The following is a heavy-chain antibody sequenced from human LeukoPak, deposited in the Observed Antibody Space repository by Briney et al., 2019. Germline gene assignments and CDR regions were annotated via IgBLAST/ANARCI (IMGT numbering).Heavy chain of an antibody. D-gene: IGHD3/OR15-3a*01. CDR2: ITGSSSTI. Sequence: GGSLRLSCAASGFSLSSYSLNWVRQAAGKGLEWVSYITGSSSTINYADSVKGRFTISRDKAKNSLYLQMNSLRAEDTAVYYCARTGLGMYSFDSWGRGTLVTVSS. CDR3: ARTGLGMYSFDS. V-gene: IGHV3-48*01. CDR1: GFSLSSYS. J-gene: IGHJ4*02.